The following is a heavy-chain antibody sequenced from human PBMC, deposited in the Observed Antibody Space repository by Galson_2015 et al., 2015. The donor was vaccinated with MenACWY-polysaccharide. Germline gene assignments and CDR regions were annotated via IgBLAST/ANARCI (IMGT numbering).Heavy chain of an antibody. CDR1: GGSISSGDW. CDR3: TRDLGSSPGY. Sequence: LSLTCAVSGGSISSGDWWSWVRQPPGKGLEWIGEIYHSGSTNYNPSLKSRVTISVDESKNQFSLKLSSVTAADTAVYYCTRDLGSSPGYWGQGIQVTVSS. CDR2: IYHSGST. D-gene: IGHD2/OR15-2a*01. J-gene: IGHJ4*02. V-gene: IGHV4-4*02.